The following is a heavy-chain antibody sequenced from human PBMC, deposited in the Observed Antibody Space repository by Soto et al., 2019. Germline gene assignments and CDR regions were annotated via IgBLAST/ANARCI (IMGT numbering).Heavy chain of an antibody. V-gene: IGHV3-23*01. CDR3: AKYDQKVEVSGACPYYFDS. Sequence: PGGSLRLSCAASGFTFSSYAMSWVRQAPGKGLEWVSAISGSGGSTYYADSVKGRFTISRDNSKNTLYLQMNSLRAEDTAVYYYAKYDQKVEVSGACPYYFDSWGQGPLVPVSS. J-gene: IGHJ4*02. CDR1: GFTFSSYA. D-gene: IGHD3-22*01. CDR2: ISGSGGST.